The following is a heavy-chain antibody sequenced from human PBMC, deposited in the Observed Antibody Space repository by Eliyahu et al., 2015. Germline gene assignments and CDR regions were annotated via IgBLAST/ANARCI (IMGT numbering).Heavy chain of an antibody. CDR3: ARFAEDAPYGMDV. Sequence: QVQLVQSGXEVKKPGSSXXVXCKASGGXFXSYAISWVRQAPGQGLEWMGGIIPIFGTANYAQKFQGRVTITADESTSTAYMELSSLRSEDTAVYYCARFAEDAPYGMDVWGQGTTVTVSS. V-gene: IGHV1-69*01. D-gene: IGHD3-16*01. J-gene: IGHJ6*02. CDR2: IIPIFGTA. CDR1: GGXFXSYA.